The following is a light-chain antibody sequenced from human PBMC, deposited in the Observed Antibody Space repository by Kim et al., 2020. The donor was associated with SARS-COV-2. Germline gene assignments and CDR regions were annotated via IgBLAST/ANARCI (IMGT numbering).Light chain of an antibody. CDR3: QQYYTWSALT. Sequence: PGGRATRSCRASQSVRSSLAWYQQRPGQAPRLLIYDASIRATGVPARLTGSGSGTEFTLTISSLQSEDFAVYFCQQYYTWSALTFGGGTKVDIK. V-gene: IGKV3D-15*01. CDR1: QSVRSS. J-gene: IGKJ4*01. CDR2: DAS.